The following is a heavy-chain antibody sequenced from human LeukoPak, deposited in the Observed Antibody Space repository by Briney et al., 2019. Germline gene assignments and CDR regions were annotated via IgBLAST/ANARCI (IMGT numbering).Heavy chain of an antibody. CDR1: GGSISSSTYS. J-gene: IGHJ3*02. CDR3: ARDGTYYYAFDI. Sequence: SETLSLTCAVSGGSISSSTYSWSWLRQPPGKGLEWIGYIYYSGTTYYNPSLKSRVTISVDTSKNQFSLKLSSVTAADTAVYYCARDGTYYYAFDIWGQGTMVTVSS. D-gene: IGHD3-10*01. V-gene: IGHV4-30-4*07. CDR2: IYYSGTT.